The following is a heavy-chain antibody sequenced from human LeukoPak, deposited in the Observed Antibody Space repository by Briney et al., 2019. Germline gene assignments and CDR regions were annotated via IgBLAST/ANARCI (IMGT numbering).Heavy chain of an antibody. CDR1: GGTFSSYA. J-gene: IGHJ4*02. V-gene: IGHV1-69*04. CDR3: ARDEGEMATTPFDY. Sequence: GASVKVSCKASGGTFSSYAISWVRQAPGQGLEWMGRIIPILGIANYAQKFQGRVTITADKSTSTAYMELSSLRSEDTAVYYCARDEGEMATTPFDYWGQGTLVTVSS. D-gene: IGHD5-24*01. CDR2: IIPILGIA.